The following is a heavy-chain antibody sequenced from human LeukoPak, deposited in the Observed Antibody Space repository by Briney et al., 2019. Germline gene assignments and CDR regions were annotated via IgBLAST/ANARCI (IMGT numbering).Heavy chain of an antibody. D-gene: IGHD3-10*01. CDR2: IYYSGST. Sequence: PSETLSLTCTVSGGSISSYYWSWIRQPPGKGLEWIGYIYYSGSTNYNPSLKSRVTISVDTSKNQFSLKLSSVTAADTAVYYCARPRITMVRGVIPPYYFDYWGQGTLVTVSS. V-gene: IGHV4-59*01. CDR3: ARPRITMVRGVIPPYYFDY. J-gene: IGHJ4*02. CDR1: GGSISSYY.